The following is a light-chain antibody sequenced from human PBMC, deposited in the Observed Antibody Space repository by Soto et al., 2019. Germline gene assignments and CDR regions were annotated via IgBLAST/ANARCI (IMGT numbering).Light chain of an antibody. J-gene: IGLJ1*01. V-gene: IGLV1-40*01. Sequence: QSVLTQPPSVSGAPGQRVTISCTGSSSNIGADYVVHWYQQLPGAAPKLLIYGNTNRPSGVPDRFSGSKSGTSASLAITGLQAEDEADYYCQSYDSSLSSYVFGIGTKLTVL. CDR1: SSNIGADYV. CDR3: QSYDSSLSSYV. CDR2: GNT.